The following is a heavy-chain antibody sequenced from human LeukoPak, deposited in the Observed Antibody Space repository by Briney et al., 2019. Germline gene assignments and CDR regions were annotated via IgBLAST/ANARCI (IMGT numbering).Heavy chain of an antibody. CDR3: ARDSSGSNWFDP. V-gene: IGHV1-69*13. CDR1: GGTFSSYA. Sequence: HEASVKVSCKASGGTFSSYAISWVRQAPGQGLEWMGGIIPIFGTANYAQKFQGRVTITADESTSTAYMELSSLRSEDTAVYYCARDSSGSNWFDPWGQGTLVTASS. CDR2: IIPIFGTA. D-gene: IGHD3-22*01. J-gene: IGHJ5*02.